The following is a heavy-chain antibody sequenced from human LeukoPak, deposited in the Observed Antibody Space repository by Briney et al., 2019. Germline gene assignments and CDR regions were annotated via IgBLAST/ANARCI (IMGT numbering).Heavy chain of an antibody. J-gene: IGHJ5*02. CDR2: IYRSGNT. Sequence: PSETLSLTCTVSGGSIGSGSYFWGWIRQPPGKGLEWIGIIYRSGNTYYNPSLKSRVTISVDTSKNQISLRLSSVTAADTAVYYCARGGYYGSGDDFRFDPWGQGTLVTVSS. CDR3: ARGGYYGSGDDFRFDP. CDR1: GGSIGSGSYF. D-gene: IGHD3-10*01. V-gene: IGHV4-39*07.